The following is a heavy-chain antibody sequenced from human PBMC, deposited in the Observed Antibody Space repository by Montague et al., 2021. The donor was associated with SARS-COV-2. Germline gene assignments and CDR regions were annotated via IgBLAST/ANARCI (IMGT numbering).Heavy chain of an antibody. V-gene: IGHV6-1*01. CDR3: ARVPEGSEYYFDF. D-gene: IGHD2-2*01. Sequence: CAISGDSVSSNIATWHWIRQSPSRGLEWLGRTYYRSQWYNDYAESVKSRITIDPDTSKNQFSLHLNSVTPEDTAVYYCARVPEGSEYYFDFWGQGTLVTVSS. J-gene: IGHJ4*02. CDR1: GDSVSSNIAT. CDR2: TYYRSQWYN.